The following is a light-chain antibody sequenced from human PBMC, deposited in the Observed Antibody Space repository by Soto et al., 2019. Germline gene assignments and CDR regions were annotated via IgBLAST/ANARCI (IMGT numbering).Light chain of an antibody. CDR1: SSNIGNNY. Sequence: QAVVTQPPSVSAAPGQKVTVSCSGSSSNIGNNYVSWYQQLPETAPRLLISQNNKRPSGIPDRFSGSKSGTSATLGITGLQTGDEADYYCEAWDSSQSTVVIGGGTKLTVL. J-gene: IGLJ2*01. CDR2: QNN. V-gene: IGLV1-51*02. CDR3: EAWDSSQSTVV.